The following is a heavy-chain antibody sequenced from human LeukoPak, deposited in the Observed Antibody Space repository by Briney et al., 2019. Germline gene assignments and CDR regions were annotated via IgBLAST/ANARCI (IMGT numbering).Heavy chain of an antibody. D-gene: IGHD3-10*01. V-gene: IGHV3-23*01. Sequence: PGGSLRLSCAASGFSLSSYAMSWVRQAPGKGLEWVSAISSTDAGTYHADSVRGRFTISRDSSKNTLYLQMNSLRAEDTAVYYCARVKPYGSGSYYNAFDYWGQGTLVTVSS. J-gene: IGHJ4*02. CDR1: GFSLSSYA. CDR3: ARVKPYGSGSYYNAFDY. CDR2: ISSTDAGT.